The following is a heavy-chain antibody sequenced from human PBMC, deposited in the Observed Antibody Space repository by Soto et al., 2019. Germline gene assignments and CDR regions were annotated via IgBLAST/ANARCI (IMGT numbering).Heavy chain of an antibody. V-gene: IGHV4-31*03. CDR2: IYYSGST. CDR3: AREGGDGIDY. J-gene: IGHJ4*02. D-gene: IGHD3-16*01. CDR1: CGSIRSGSHY. Sequence: SETLSLTCTVSCGSIRSGSHYCSWIRQHPGKGLEWIGYIYYSGSTYYNPSLKSRITISISTSKNHFSLKLTSVTAADTAVYYCAREGGDGIDYWGQGTLVTVSS.